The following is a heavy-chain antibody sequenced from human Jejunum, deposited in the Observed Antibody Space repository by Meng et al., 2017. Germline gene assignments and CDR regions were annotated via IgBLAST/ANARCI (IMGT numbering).Heavy chain of an antibody. CDR2: ISSSGGTI. CDR3: ARGGFTMQVVVNEFDY. V-gene: IGHV3-11*04. D-gene: IGHD3-22*01. Sequence: GESLKISCAGSGFTFSDYYMTWIRQAPGKGLEWVSYISSSGGTIYYSDSVKGRFTISRDNAENSVYLQMNSLRAEDTAVYYCARGGFTMQVVVNEFDYWGQGTLVTVSS. J-gene: IGHJ4*02. CDR1: GFTFSDYY.